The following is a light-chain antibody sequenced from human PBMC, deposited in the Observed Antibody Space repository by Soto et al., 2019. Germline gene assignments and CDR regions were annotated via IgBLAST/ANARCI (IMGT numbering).Light chain of an antibody. Sequence: QSVLTQPASVSGSPGQSITISCTGTSSDVGAYKFVSWYQHHPGKAPKLIIYDVTTRPSGVSNRFSGSKSGDTASLTISGLQSEDEDDYYCSSFKSSSTYVFGTGTKVTVL. CDR2: DVT. CDR3: SSFKSSSTYV. CDR1: SSDVGAYKF. J-gene: IGLJ1*01. V-gene: IGLV2-14*03.